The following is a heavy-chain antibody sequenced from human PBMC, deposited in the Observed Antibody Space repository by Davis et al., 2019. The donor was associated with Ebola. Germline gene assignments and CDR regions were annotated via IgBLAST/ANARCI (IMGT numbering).Heavy chain of an antibody. D-gene: IGHD6-19*01. Sequence: AASVKVSCKASGYTFTRYGISWVRQAPGEGPEWMAWISGHSDNPKYAPKVQDRVTVTTDRSTHTAYLELRSLRSDDTAVYYCATTQWLREFDNWGQGTLVTVSS. V-gene: IGHV1-18*01. CDR3: ATTQWLREFDN. J-gene: IGHJ4*02. CDR2: ISGHSDNP. CDR1: GYTFTRYG.